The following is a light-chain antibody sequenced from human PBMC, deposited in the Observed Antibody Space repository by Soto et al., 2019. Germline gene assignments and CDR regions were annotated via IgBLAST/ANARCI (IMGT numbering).Light chain of an antibody. CDR1: SSDIGGYNY. Sequence: QSALTQTASVSGSPGQSITISCTGTSSDIGGYNYVSWYQQHPGKAPKLMVYDVSSRPSGVSNRFSGSKSGNTASLTISGLQAEDEADYYCSSYTSSSPYVFGTGTKVTVL. J-gene: IGLJ1*01. CDR2: DVS. V-gene: IGLV2-14*01. CDR3: SSYTSSSPYV.